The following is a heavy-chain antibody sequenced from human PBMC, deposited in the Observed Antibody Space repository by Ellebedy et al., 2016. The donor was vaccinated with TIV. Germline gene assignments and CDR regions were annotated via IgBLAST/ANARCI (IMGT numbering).Heavy chain of an antibody. CDR2: ISGSGGST. J-gene: IGHJ4*02. V-gene: IGHV3-23*01. CDR3: AKGGYSGETDY. CDR1: GFTFSSYA. D-gene: IGHD5-12*01. Sequence: GGSLRLXXTASGFTFSSYAMSWVRQASGKGLDWVSGISGSGGSTYYADSVKGRFTISRDNSKNTLYLQMNSLRAEDTAVYYCAKGGYSGETDYWGQGTLVTVSS.